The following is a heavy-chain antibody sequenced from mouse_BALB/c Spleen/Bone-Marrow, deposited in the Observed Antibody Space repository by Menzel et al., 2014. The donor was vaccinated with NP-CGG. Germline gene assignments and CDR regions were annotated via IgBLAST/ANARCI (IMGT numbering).Heavy chain of an antibody. J-gene: IGHJ4*01. D-gene: IGHD2-3*01. CDR3: ARALGDGYYYAMDY. CDR1: GYTFTSYW. CDR2: IDPSDSET. V-gene: IGHV1-69*02. Sequence: QVQLQQPGAELVKPGALVKLSCKASGYTFTSYWMNWVKQRPGRGLEWIGRIDPSDSETHYNQKFKDKATLTVDKSSSTAYIQLSSLTSEDSAVYYCARALGDGYYYAMDYWGQGTSVTVSS.